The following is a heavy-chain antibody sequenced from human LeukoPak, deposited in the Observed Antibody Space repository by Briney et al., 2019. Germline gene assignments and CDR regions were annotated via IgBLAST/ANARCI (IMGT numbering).Heavy chain of an antibody. Sequence: PGGSLRLSCAASEFTFSSYWMNWVRQAPGKGLEGVANIKQDGSEKYYVDSVKGRFTISRDNAQNSLYLQMNGLRVEDTAIYYCARDHARDGYNFWGQGTLVTVSS. CDR2: IKQDGSEK. V-gene: IGHV3-7*01. J-gene: IGHJ4*02. CDR3: ARDHARDGYNF. D-gene: IGHD5-24*01. CDR1: EFTFSSYW.